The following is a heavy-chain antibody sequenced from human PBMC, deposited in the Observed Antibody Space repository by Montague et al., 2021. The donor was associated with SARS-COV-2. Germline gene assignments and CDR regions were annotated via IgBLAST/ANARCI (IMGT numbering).Heavy chain of an antibody. CDR3: ARDPRYDSSGYYLGSAFDI. D-gene: IGHD3-22*01. CDR2: IYYSGST. Sequence: TLSLTCTVSGGSISSGGYYWSWIRQHPGKGLEWIGYIYYSGSTYYXPPLKSRVTISVDTSKNQFSLKLSSVTAADTAVYYCARDPRYDSSGYYLGSAFDIWGQGTMVTVSS. V-gene: IGHV4-31*03. CDR1: GGSISSGGYY. J-gene: IGHJ3*02.